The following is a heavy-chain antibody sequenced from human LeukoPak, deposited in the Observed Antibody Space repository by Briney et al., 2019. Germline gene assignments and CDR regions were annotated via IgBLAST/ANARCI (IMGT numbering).Heavy chain of an antibody. D-gene: IGHD3-3*01. CDR1: GGSITSSSFC. CDR3: ARQSTWKGYLQPFDY. J-gene: IGHJ4*02. CDR2: IYYSGST. V-gene: IGHV4-39*01. Sequence: SETLSLTCTVSGGSITSSSFCWGWIRQPPGKGLEWIGSIYYSGSTYYNPSLKSRVTMSVDTSKNQFSLKLSSVTAADTAVYYCARQSTWKGYLQPFDYWGQGTLVTVSS.